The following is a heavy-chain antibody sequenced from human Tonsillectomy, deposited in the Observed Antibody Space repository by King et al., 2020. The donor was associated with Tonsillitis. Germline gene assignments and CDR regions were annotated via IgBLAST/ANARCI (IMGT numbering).Heavy chain of an antibody. V-gene: IGHV3-23*04. CDR2: ISGSGPST. CDR3: AKGLYYDTKLIDF. Sequence: VQLVESGGGLVQPGGSLRLSCAASGFTFNIYAMNWVRQAPGKGLEWVSAISGSGPSTYYADSVKGRFTISRDNSKNTLYLHMNSLRAEDTAIYFCAKGLYYDTKLIDFWGQGTLVTVSS. J-gene: IGHJ4*02. D-gene: IGHD3-16*01. CDR1: GFTFNIYA.